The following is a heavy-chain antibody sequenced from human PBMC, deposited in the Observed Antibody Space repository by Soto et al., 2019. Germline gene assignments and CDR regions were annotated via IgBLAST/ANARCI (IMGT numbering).Heavy chain of an antibody. J-gene: IGHJ4*02. CDR2: IWYDGSNK. V-gene: IGHV3-33*01. Sequence: QVQLVESGGGVVQPGRSLRLSCAASGFTFSSYGMHWVRQAPGKGLEWVAVIWYDGSNKYYADSMKGRFTISRDNSKNTLYLQMNSLRAEDTAVYYCARDLVTTLSGYFDYWGQGTLVTVSS. D-gene: IGHD4-17*01. CDR3: ARDLVTTLSGYFDY. CDR1: GFTFSSYG.